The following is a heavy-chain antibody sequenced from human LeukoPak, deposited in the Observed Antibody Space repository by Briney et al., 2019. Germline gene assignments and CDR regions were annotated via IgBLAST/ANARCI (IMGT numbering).Heavy chain of an antibody. V-gene: IGHV4-61*01. Sequence: SETLSLTCTVSGGSVSSGTYYWSWIRQPPGKELEWIAYISYSGITRYNPSLKSRVTISIDTSKNQFPLKVSSVTAADTALYYCARTTVWFGELNWFDPWGQGTLVTVSS. CDR3: ARTTVWFGELNWFDP. CDR1: GGSVSSGTYY. D-gene: IGHD3-10*01. J-gene: IGHJ5*02. CDR2: ISYSGIT.